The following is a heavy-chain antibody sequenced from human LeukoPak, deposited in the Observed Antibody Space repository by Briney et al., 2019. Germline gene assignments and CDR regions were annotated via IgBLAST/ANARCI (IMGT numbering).Heavy chain of an antibody. Sequence: SQNLYPTYNVPGASISNFYWSWIRKRPKKGLEWMGHIHSSGGSSYYPSLKSRLTLSIDTSRNQLSLKLPSVTAADTAVYFCARLGSYHDFWGQGALVTVSS. J-gene: IGHJ4*02. CDR3: ARLGSYHDF. CDR1: GASISNFY. V-gene: IGHV4-4*09. CDR2: IHSSGGS. D-gene: IGHD1-26*01.